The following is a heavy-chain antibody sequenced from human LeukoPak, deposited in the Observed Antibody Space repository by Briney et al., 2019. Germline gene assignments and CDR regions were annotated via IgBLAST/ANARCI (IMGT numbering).Heavy chain of an antibody. CDR3: ARDRSGSYKFPELNNFDY. J-gene: IGHJ4*02. Sequence: VASVKVSCKASGYTFTSYDINWVRQATGQGLEWMGWMNPNSGNTGYAQKFQGRVTMTRNTSRSTAYMELSSLRSDDTAVYYCARDRSGSYKFPELNNFDYWGQGTLVTVSS. CDR2: MNPNSGNT. D-gene: IGHD1-26*01. CDR1: GYTFTSYD. V-gene: IGHV1-8*01.